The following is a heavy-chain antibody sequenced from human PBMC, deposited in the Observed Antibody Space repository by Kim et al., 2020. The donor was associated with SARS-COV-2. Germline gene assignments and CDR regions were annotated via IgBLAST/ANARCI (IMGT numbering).Heavy chain of an antibody. J-gene: IGHJ4*02. V-gene: IGHV4-61*01. D-gene: IGHD1-26*01. CDR2: IYYSGST. CDR3: ARNNIVGATGVDY. CDR1: GGSVSSGSYY. Sequence: SETLSLTCTVSGGSVSSGSYYWSWIRQPPGKGLEWIGYIYYSGSTNYNPSLKSRVTISVDTSKNQFSLKLSSVTAADTAVYYCARNNIVGATGVDYWGQGTLVTVSS.